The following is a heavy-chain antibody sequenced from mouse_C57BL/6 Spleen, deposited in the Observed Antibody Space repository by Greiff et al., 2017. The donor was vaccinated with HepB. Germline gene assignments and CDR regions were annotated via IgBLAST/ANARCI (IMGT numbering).Heavy chain of an antibody. CDR3: ARWLNWYFDV. D-gene: IGHD2-2*01. CDR2: ISSGSGTI. V-gene: IGHV5-17*01. Sequence: EVKLVESGGGLVKPGGSLKLSCAASGFTFSDYGMHWVRQAPEKGLEWVAYISSGSGTIYYADTVKGRFTISRDNAKNTLFLQMTSLRSEDTAMYYCARWLNWYFDVWGTGTTVTVSS. J-gene: IGHJ1*03. CDR1: GFTFSDYG.